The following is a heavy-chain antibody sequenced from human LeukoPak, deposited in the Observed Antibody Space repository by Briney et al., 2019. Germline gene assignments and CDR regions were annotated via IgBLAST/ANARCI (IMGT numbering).Heavy chain of an antibody. V-gene: IGHV1-69*06. Sequence: SVKVSCKASGGTFSSYAISWVRQAPGQGLEWMGGIIPIFGTANYAQKFQGRVTITADKSTSTAYMELSSLRSEDTAVYYRASCSGSYAQHLNAFDIWGQGTMVTVSS. D-gene: IGHD1-26*01. J-gene: IGHJ3*02. CDR2: IIPIFGTA. CDR3: ASCSGSYAQHLNAFDI. CDR1: GGTFSSYA.